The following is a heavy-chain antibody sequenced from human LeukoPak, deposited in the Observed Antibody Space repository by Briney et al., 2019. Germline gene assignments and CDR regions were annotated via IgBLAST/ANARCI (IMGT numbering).Heavy chain of an antibody. D-gene: IGHD6-13*01. CDR3: ARVGGSSWYGAFDI. V-gene: IGHV3-7*01. CDR2: IKQDGSEK. J-gene: IGHJ3*02. Sequence: PGGSLRLSCAASGFTFSNFWMTWVRQAPGKGLEWVANIKQDGSEKYYVDSVKGRFTISRDNAKTSLYLQMNSLRAEDTAVYYCARVGGSSWYGAFDIWGQGTMVTVSS. CDR1: GFTFSNFW.